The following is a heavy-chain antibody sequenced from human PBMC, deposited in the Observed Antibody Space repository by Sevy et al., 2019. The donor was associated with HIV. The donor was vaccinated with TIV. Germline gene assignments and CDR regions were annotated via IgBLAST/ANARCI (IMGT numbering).Heavy chain of an antibody. V-gene: IGHV1-18*04. CDR2: ISAYNGNT. CDR3: ARGSHYYGSGSPVPKYNWFDP. Sequence: ASMKVSCKASGYTFTSYGISWVRQAPGQGLEWMGWISAYNGNTNYAQKLQGRVTMTTDTSTSTAYMELRSLRSDDTAVYYCARGSHYYGSGSPVPKYNWFDPWGQGTLVTVSS. D-gene: IGHD3-10*01. J-gene: IGHJ5*02. CDR1: GYTFTSYG.